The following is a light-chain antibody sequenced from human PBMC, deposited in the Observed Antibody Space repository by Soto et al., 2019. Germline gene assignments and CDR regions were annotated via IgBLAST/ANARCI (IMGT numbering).Light chain of an antibody. V-gene: IGKV2-30*01. CDR1: QSLVFSDGNTY. CDR3: MQGTRLLWT. Sequence: DVVLTQSPLSLPVALGQPASISCRSSQSLVFSDGNTYLNWFQQRPGQSPRRLIYKVSNRDSGVPDRFGGSGSVAEFTLEISRVEAEDVGVYYCMQGTRLLWTFGQGTKVEIK. CDR2: KVS. J-gene: IGKJ1*01.